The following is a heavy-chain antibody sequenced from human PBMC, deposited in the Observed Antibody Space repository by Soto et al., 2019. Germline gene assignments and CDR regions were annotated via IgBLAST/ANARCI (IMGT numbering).Heavy chain of an antibody. Sequence: VQLVESGGTLVQPGGYLRLCCAASGFSVTSNYMTWVRQAPGKGLECVSVIYAGGNTYYPDSVKGRFTISSDNSKNTLFLQMNNLRAEDTAVYYCARVTTFYDILTSSYALNYFDYWGQGTRVTVSS. CDR1: GFSVTSNY. J-gene: IGHJ4*02. D-gene: IGHD3-9*01. CDR2: IYAGGNT. V-gene: IGHV3-53*01. CDR3: ARVTTFYDILTSSYALNYFDY.